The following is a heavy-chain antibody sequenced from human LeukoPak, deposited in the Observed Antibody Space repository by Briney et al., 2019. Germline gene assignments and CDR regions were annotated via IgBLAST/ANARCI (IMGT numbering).Heavy chain of an antibody. CDR1: GFTFDDYA. Sequence: PGGSLRLSCAASGFTFDDYAMHWVRQAPGKGLEWVSGISWNSGSIGYADSVKGRFTISRDNAKNSLYLQMNSLRAEDMALYYCAKVAKGYYYYYMDVWGKGTTVTVSS. J-gene: IGHJ6*03. V-gene: IGHV3-9*03. CDR3: AKVAKGYYYYYMDV. CDR2: ISWNSGSI.